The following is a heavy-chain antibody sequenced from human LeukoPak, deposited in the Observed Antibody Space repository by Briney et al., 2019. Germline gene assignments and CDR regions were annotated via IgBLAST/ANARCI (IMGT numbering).Heavy chain of an antibody. CDR2: IYYSGST. J-gene: IGHJ5*02. CDR3: ARRTYSSSPNWFDP. D-gene: IGHD6-6*01. Sequence: SETLSLTCTVSGGSISSSSYYWGWIRQPPGKGLEWIGSIYYSGSTYYNPSLKSRVTISVDTSKNQFSLKLSSVTAADTAVYYCARRTYSSSPNWFDPWGQGTLVTVSS. V-gene: IGHV4-39*01. CDR1: GGSISSSSYY.